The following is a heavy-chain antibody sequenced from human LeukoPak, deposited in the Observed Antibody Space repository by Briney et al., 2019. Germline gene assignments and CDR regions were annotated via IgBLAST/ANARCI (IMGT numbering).Heavy chain of an antibody. CDR3: VRDKNSQTAAAYNY. Sequence: GASVKVSCKASGVTFSSYAISWVRQAPGQGLEWMGRIIPIFGTANYAQKFQGRVTITTDESTSTAYMELSSLRSEDTAVYYCVRDKNSQTAAAYNYWGPGTLVTVSS. CDR1: GVTFSSYA. D-gene: IGHD6-13*01. J-gene: IGHJ4*02. V-gene: IGHV1-69*05. CDR2: IIPIFGTA.